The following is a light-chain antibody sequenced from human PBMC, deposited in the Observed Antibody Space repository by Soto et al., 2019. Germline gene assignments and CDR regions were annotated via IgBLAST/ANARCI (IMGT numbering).Light chain of an antibody. CDR1: QSVSSSY. Sequence: EIVLTQSPGTLSLSPGERATLSCRASQSVSSSYLAWYQQKPGQAPRILIYGASSRATRVPVRCSGSGTCTALTLTISRLEPEDSAVYYCQQYCSSITFGQGTRLEIK. V-gene: IGKV3-20*01. CDR3: QQYCSSIT. CDR2: GAS. J-gene: IGKJ5*01.